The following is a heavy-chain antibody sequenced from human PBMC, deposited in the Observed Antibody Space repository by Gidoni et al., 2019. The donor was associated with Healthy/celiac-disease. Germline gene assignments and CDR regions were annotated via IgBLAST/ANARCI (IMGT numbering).Heavy chain of an antibody. V-gene: IGHV5-51*01. D-gene: IGHD6-13*01. CDR3: ARGAQYSSSWTYYYYGMDV. J-gene: IGHJ6*02. CDR2: IYPGDSDT. CDR1: GYSFTSYW. Sequence: EVQLVQSGAEVKKPGESLKISGKGSGYSFTSYWSGLVRQMPGHGLEWMGIIYPGDSDTRYSPSFQGQVTISADKSISTAYLQWSSLKASDTAMYYCARGAQYSSSWTYYYYGMDVWGQGTTVTVSS.